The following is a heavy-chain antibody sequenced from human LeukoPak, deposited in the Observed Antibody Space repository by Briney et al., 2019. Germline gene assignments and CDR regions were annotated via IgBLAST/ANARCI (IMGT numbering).Heavy chain of an antibody. D-gene: IGHD3-22*01. V-gene: IGHV4-34*01. Sequence: DPSETPSLTCAVYGGSFSGYYWSWIRQPPGKGLEWIGEINHSGSTNYNPSLKSRVTISVDTSKNQFSLKLSSVTAADTAVYYCARERVSATYYYDSSGYYYLDYWGQGTLVTVSS. J-gene: IGHJ4*02. CDR2: INHSGST. CDR3: ARERVSATYYYDSSGYYYLDY. CDR1: GGSFSGYY.